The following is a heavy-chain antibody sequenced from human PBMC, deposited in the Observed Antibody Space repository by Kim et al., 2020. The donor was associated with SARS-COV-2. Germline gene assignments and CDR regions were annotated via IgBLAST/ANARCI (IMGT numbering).Heavy chain of an antibody. J-gene: IGHJ4*02. Sequence: KPALKSRVTRSVETSKNQFSLKLSSVTAADTAVYYCARTYDILTGYYDYWGQGTLVTVSS. CDR3: ARTYDILTGYYDY. D-gene: IGHD3-9*01. V-gene: IGHV4-59*01.